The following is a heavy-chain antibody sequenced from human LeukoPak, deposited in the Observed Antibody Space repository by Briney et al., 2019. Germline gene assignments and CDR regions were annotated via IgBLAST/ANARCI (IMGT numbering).Heavy chain of an antibody. CDR2: ISYDGSNK. V-gene: IGHV3-30*18. D-gene: IGHD5-18*01. CDR3: AKRSGYSYGYTDY. Sequence: GGSLRLSCAASGFTFSSYGMHWVRQAPGKGLEGVAVISYDGSNKYYADSVKGRFTISRDNSKNTLYLQMNSLRAEDTAVYYCAKRSGYSYGYTDYWGQGTLVTVSS. CDR1: GFTFSSYG. J-gene: IGHJ4*02.